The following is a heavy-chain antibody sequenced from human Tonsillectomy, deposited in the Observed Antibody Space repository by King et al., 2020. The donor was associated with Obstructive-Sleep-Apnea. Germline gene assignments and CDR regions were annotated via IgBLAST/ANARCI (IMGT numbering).Heavy chain of an antibody. D-gene: IGHD3-3*01. CDR2: IIPILGVA. CDR1: GGTFSSYA. CDR3: ARAHDGWTIFGPTYY. Sequence: QLVQSGAEVKKPGSSVKVSCTASGGTFSSYAISWMRQAPGQGLEWMGGIIPILGVANYAQKFQGRVTITADRSTNTAYMELSSLRSEATALYYCARAHDGWTIFGPTYYWGQGTLVTVSS. J-gene: IGHJ4*02. V-gene: IGHV1-69*04.